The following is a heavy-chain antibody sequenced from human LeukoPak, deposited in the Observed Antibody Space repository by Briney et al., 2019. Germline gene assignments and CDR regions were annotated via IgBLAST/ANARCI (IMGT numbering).Heavy chain of an antibody. CDR3: AKDSSGWSRDC. CDR2: ITRDGDRT. D-gene: IGHD6-19*01. CDR1: GFTFSSYS. Sequence: GGSLRLSCAASGFTFSSYSMTWVRQAPGKGLEWVSTITRDGDRTYYADSVKGRFTISRDNSKNTLYLQMNSLRAEDTAVYYCAKDSSGWSRDCWGQGTLVTVSS. V-gene: IGHV3-23*01. J-gene: IGHJ4*02.